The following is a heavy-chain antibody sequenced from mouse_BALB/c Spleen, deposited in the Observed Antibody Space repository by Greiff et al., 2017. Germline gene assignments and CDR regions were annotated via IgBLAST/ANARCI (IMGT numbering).Heavy chain of an antibody. CDR1: GFSLTSYG. V-gene: IGHV2-9*02. CDR3: ARDRGDGYYFDY. Sequence: VMLVESGPGLVAPSQSLSITCTVSGFSLTSYGVHWVRQPPGKGLEWLGVIWAGGSTNYNSALMSRLSISKDNSKSQVFLKMNSLQTDDTAMYYCARDRGDGYYFDYWGQGTTLTVSS. CDR2: IWAGGST. D-gene: IGHD2-3*01. J-gene: IGHJ2*01.